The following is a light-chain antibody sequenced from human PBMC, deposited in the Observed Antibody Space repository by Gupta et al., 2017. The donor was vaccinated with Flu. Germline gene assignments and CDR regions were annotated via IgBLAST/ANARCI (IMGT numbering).Light chain of an antibody. CDR3: QSYDSSRSGV. CDR2: GNS. V-gene: IGLV1-40*01. Sequence: TVTISSTGSTSTLGAGYVVTWHQPLPGTPPNLLFYGNSKRPAGVPDRFSGSKSGTSASLAITGLQEEEEADYYCQSYDSSRSGVFGTGTKVTVL. J-gene: IGLJ1*01. CDR1: TSTLGAGYV.